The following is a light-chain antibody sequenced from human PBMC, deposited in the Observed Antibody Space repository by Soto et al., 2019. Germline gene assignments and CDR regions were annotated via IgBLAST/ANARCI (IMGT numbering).Light chain of an antibody. V-gene: IGKV1-9*01. CDR3: QQLNSYPIT. J-gene: IGKJ5*01. CDR2: LIS. CDR1: QGIRSD. Sequence: IQLTQSPSSLSASVGDRVIITCRASQGIRSDFAWSQQKPGKAPKLLIYLISTLQSGVPSRFSGSGSGTDFTLTISSLHPEDFATYYCQQLNSYPITFGQGTRLEIK.